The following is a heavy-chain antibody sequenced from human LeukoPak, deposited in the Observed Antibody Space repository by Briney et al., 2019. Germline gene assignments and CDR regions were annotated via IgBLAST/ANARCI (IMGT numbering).Heavy chain of an antibody. V-gene: IGHV1-18*01. CDR1: GYKFNTYD. J-gene: IGHJ5*02. CDR2: VSGNNGNR. D-gene: IGHD4-17*01. Sequence: ASVQVSCKASGYKFNTYDITWVRQAPGQGLEWMGWVSGNNGNRKYAQKFQGRVTMTTDTSTSTADTELRSLRSDDTAVYYCARVTTVTRSPWSWGPKKIGQEVNWFDPWGQGTLVIVSS. CDR3: ARVTTVTRSPWSWGPKKIGQEVNWFDP.